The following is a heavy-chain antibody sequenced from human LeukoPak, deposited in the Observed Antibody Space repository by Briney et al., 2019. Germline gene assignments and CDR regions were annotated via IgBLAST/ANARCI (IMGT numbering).Heavy chain of an antibody. CDR1: GYTFTSYA. CDR3: ARDGPVGATTREIDY. CDR2: INAGNGNT. J-gene: IGHJ4*02. V-gene: IGHV1-3*01. Sequence: EASVKVSCKASGYTFTSYAMHWVRQAPGQRLEWMGWINAGNGNTKYSQEFQGRVTITRDTSASTAYMELSSLRSDDTAVYYCARDGPVGATTREIDYWGQGTLVTVSS. D-gene: IGHD1-26*01.